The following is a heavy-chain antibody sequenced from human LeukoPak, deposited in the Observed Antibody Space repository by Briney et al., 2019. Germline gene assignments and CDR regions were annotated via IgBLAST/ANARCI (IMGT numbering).Heavy chain of an antibody. Sequence: ASVKVSCKAFGNTFTGYYMHWVRQAPGHRLEWLGWINPNSGGTNYAQKIQGRVTITRDTSMSTAYMELSRLRSDNTAVYYCARVHSHVLRWFRDPALDYWGQGTLVTVSS. V-gene: IGHV1-2*02. D-gene: IGHD3-10*01. CDR1: GNTFTGYY. J-gene: IGHJ4*02. CDR2: INPNSGGT. CDR3: ARVHSHVLRWFRDPALDY.